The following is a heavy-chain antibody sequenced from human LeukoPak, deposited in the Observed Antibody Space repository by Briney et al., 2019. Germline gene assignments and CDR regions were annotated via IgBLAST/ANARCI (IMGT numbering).Heavy chain of an antibody. J-gene: IGHJ3*02. V-gene: IGHV3-74*01. CDR2: INSDGSST. D-gene: IGHD1-14*01. Sequence: GGSLRLSCAASGFTFSSYWMHWVRQAPGKGLVWVSRINSDGSSTSYADSVKGRFTISRDNAKNTLHLQMNSLRAEDTAVYYCARRMWNHRDAFDIWGQGTMVTVSS. CDR3: ARRMWNHRDAFDI. CDR1: GFTFSSYW.